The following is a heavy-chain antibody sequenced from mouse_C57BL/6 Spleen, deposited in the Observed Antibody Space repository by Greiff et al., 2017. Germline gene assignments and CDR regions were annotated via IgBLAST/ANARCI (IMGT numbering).Heavy chain of an antibody. CDR1: GYTFTSYG. J-gene: IGHJ2*01. Sequence: VKLQQSGAELARPGASVKLSCKASGYTFTSYGISWVKQRTGQGLEWIGEIYPRSGNTYYNEKFKGKATLTADKSSSTAYMELRSLTSEDSAVYFCARARSTTVVAPFDYWGQGTTLTVSS. CDR2: IYPRSGNT. CDR3: ARARSTTVVAPFDY. V-gene: IGHV1-81*01. D-gene: IGHD1-1*01.